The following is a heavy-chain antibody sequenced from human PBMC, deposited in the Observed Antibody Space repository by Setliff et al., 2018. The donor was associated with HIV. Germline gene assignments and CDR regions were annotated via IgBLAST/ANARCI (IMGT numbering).Heavy chain of an antibody. V-gene: IGHV4-39*01. J-gene: IGHJ3*02. D-gene: IGHD3-22*01. CDR3: ARRGDYYYDSSGAGGAFDI. Sequence: KTSETLSLTCTVSGGSIRSSTYYWGWIRQPPGKGLEWIGSIYYSGSTYYNPSLNSRVTISVDTPKNQFSLRLSHVTAADTAVYYCARRGDYYYDSSGAGGAFDIWGQGTMVTVSS. CDR2: IYYSGST. CDR1: GGSIRSSTYY.